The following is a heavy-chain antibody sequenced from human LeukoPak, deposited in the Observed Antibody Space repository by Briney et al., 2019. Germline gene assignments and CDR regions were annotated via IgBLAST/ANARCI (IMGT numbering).Heavy chain of an antibody. CDR3: AKDTRPVYYYGSGSYNY. CDR2: ISGRGGST. V-gene: IGHV3-23*01. D-gene: IGHD3-10*01. J-gene: IGHJ4*02. CDR1: GFTFSSYA. Sequence: GGSLRLSCAASGFTFSSYAMGWFRQAPGKGLEWGSSISGRGGSTYYADSVKGRCTISRDNSKNTLYLQMNSLRAEDTAVYYCAKDTRPVYYYGSGSYNYWGRGTLVTVSS.